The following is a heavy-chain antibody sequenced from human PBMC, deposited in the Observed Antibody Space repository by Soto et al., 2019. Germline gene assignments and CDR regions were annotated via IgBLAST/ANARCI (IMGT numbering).Heavy chain of an antibody. CDR1: GFTFSSYW. Sequence: PGGSLRLSCAASGFTFSSYWMSWVRQAPGKGLEWVANIKQDGSEKYYVDSVKGRFTISRDNAKNSLYLQMNSLRAEDTAVYYCARDQWCSSTSCYSSPNFDYWGQGTLVTVSS. D-gene: IGHD2-2*01. V-gene: IGHV3-7*01. CDR2: IKQDGSEK. J-gene: IGHJ4*02. CDR3: ARDQWCSSTSCYSSPNFDY.